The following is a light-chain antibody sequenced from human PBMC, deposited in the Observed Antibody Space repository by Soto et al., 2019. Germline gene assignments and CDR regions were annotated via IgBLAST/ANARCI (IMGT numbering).Light chain of an antibody. V-gene: IGLV1-51*01. CDR2: DNN. CDR1: SSNIGNNY. CDR3: GTWDRGLCAWV. J-gene: IGLJ3*02. Sequence: QSVLTQPPSVSAAPGQKVTISCSGSSSNIGNNYVSWYRQLPGTAPKLLISDNNERPSGIPDRFSGSKSGTSATLGITGLQTGDEANYYCGTWDRGLCAWVFGGGTQLTVL.